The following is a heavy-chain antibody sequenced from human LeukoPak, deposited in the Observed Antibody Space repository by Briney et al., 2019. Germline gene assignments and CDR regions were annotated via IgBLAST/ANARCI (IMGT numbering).Heavy chain of an antibody. CDR1: GGAITSSNW. CDR2: IYHSGST. Sequence: PSGTLSLTCAVSGGAITSSNWWNWVRQPPGKGPEWIGEIYHSGSTNYNPSLKSRVTISVDNSKNQFSLKLSSVTAADTAVYYCARVGDSSGYYKGFDIWGQGTMVTVSS. D-gene: IGHD3-22*01. J-gene: IGHJ3*02. V-gene: IGHV4-4*02. CDR3: ARVGDSSGYYKGFDI.